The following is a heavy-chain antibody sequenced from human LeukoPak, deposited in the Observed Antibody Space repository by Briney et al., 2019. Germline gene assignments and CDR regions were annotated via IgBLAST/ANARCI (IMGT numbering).Heavy chain of an antibody. V-gene: IGHV3-9*01. CDR1: GFIFDDYA. CDR2: ISCNSGSI. CDR3: AKDSWWGYDILIGFYSGSGAFDI. Sequence: GGSLRLSCAASGFIFDDYAMHWVRQAPGKGLEWVSGISCNSGSIGYADSVKGRFTISRDNAKNSLYLQMNSLRAEDTALYYCAKDSWWGYDILIGFYSGSGAFDIWGQGTMVTVSS. J-gene: IGHJ3*02. D-gene: IGHD3-9*01.